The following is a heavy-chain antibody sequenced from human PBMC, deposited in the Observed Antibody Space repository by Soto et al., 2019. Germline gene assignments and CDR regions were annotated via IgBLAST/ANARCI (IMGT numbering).Heavy chain of an antibody. V-gene: IGHV3-30*18. CDR1: GFTLNTYG. CDR3: AKSPNFYCSSPNCYKYYFDH. D-gene: IGHD2-2*02. Sequence: GGCMRLSCAASGFTLNTYGMHWDSQAAGKGLEWVAVMSYDGSEKYYVDSVKGRFTISKDNSKNTLYLQMNSLRPEDTAVYYCAKSPNFYCSSPNCYKYYFDHWGQGTRVTVSS. J-gene: IGHJ4*02. CDR2: MSYDGSEK.